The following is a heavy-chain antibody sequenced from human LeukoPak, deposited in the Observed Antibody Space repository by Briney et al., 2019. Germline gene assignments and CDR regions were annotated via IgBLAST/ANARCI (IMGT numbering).Heavy chain of an antibody. J-gene: IGHJ6*04. CDR2: ISYDGSNK. Sequence: GGSLRLSCAASGFTFSSYAMHWVRRAPGKGLEWVAVISYDGSNKYYADSVKGRFTISRDNSKNTLYLQMNSLRAEDTAVYYCARDKGSRFDYYGMDVWGKGTTVTVSS. D-gene: IGHD3-10*01. V-gene: IGHV3-30*04. CDR3: ARDKGSRFDYYGMDV. CDR1: GFTFSSYA.